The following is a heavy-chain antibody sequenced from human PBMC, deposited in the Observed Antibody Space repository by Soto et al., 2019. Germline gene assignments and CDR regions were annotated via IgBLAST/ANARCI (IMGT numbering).Heavy chain of an antibody. J-gene: IGHJ6*02. CDR3: AKGRVPAATRSYYYGMDV. D-gene: IGHD2-2*01. V-gene: IGHV3-43*01. CDR2: ISWDGGST. CDR1: GFTFDDYT. Sequence: PGGSLRLSCAASGFTFDDYTVHWVRQAPGKGLEWVSLISWDGGSTYYADSVKGRFTISRDNSKNSLYLQMNSLRTEDTALYYCAKGRVPAATRSYYYGMDVWGQGTTVTVSS.